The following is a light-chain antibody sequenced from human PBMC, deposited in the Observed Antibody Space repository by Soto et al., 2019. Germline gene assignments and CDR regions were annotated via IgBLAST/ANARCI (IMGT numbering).Light chain of an antibody. CDR3: QQSYSAPLT. CDR1: QTISSY. CDR2: STS. V-gene: IGKV1-39*01. J-gene: IGKJ3*01. Sequence: DLQMTQSPSSLSASVGDRVTITCRASQTISSYLTWYQQKPGKAPKLLIYSTSSLHSGVPSRFSGSGSGTDFTLTISSLQPEDFATYYCQQSYSAPLTFGSGTRVDLK.